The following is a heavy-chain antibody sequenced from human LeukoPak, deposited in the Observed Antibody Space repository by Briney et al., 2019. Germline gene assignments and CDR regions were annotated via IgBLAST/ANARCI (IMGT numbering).Heavy chain of an antibody. J-gene: IGHJ6*02. CDR2: IYYSGRT. CDR1: GGSVSGVSYS. Sequence: PSETLSLTCAVSGGSVSGVSYSWRWLRQPPGKGLEWIGHIYYSGRTDYNPSLKSRVTISVDTSKNQFSLKLSSVTAADTAVYYCARGLYSGTYPIGMDVWGQGTTVTVSS. CDR3: ARGLYSGTYPIGMDV. D-gene: IGHD1-26*01. V-gene: IGHV4-61*01.